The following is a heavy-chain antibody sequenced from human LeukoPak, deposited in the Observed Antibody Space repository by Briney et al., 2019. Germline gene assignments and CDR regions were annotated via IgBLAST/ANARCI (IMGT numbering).Heavy chain of an antibody. V-gene: IGHV1-69*05. Sequence: ASVKVSCKASGGTFSSYAISWVRQAPGQGLEWMGGIIPIFGTANYAQKFQGRVTITTDESTSTAYMELSSLRSEDTAVYYCARDSAGWNYATALDYWGQGTLVTVSS. CDR1: GGTFSSYA. CDR2: IIPIFGTA. J-gene: IGHJ4*02. CDR3: ARDSAGWNYATALDY. D-gene: IGHD1-7*01.